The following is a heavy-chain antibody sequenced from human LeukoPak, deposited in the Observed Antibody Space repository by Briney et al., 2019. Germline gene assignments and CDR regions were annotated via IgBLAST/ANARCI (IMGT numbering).Heavy chain of an antibody. CDR2: IHEGGGYI. V-gene: IGHV3-21*01. J-gene: IGHJ3*02. CDR3: ASSSDAFDI. CDR1: GFTFSSYA. Sequence: GGSLRLSCAASGFTFSSYAMSWVRQAPGKGLEWVSSIHEGGGYIYYADSVKGRFTISRDNAEKSLYLQMDSLRAEDTAVYYCASSSDAFDIWGQGTMVIVSS. D-gene: IGHD6-6*01.